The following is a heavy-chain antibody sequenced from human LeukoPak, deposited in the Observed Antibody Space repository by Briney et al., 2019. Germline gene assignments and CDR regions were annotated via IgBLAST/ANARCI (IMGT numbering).Heavy chain of an antibody. J-gene: IGHJ3*01. Sequence: GASVKVSCKASGYTFTTYGISWVRQAPGQGLEWMGWITAHNGNTYYAQKLQGRVTMTTDTSTTTAYMELRSLRSDDTAIYYCARAVYCSSTSCYNSYMDVWGQGTMVTVSS. V-gene: IGHV1-18*01. CDR3: ARAVYCSSTSCYNSYMDV. CDR2: ITAHNGNT. CDR1: GYTFTTYG. D-gene: IGHD2-2*02.